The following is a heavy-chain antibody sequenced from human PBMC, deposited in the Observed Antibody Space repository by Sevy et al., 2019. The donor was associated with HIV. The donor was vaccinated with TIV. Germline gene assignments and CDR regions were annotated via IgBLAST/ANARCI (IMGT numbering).Heavy chain of an antibody. CDR1: GYSFTSYW. J-gene: IGHJ2*01. Sequence: GESLKISCKGSGYSFTSYWIGWVRQMPRKGLEWMGIIYPGASDTRYSPSFQGKVTISTDKSISTAYLQWSSLKASDTAMYYCARLAGQQWLVPPRYFDLWGRGTLVTVSS. D-gene: IGHD6-19*01. V-gene: IGHV5-51*01. CDR3: ARLAGQQWLVPPRYFDL. CDR2: IYPGASDT.